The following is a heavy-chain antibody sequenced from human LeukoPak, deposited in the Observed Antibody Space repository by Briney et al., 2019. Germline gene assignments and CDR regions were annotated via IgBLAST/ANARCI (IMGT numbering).Heavy chain of an antibody. J-gene: IGHJ4*02. D-gene: IGHD3-10*01. CDR2: IKSKVYSATA. Sequence: GGSLRLSCAASGFSFNDAWMDWVRQVPGKGLEWVGRIKSKVYSATADYAAPVMGRFTILRDDSKSTLYLQMNSLKIEDTAVYYCAALGFGDFSASDNWGQGTLVTVSS. V-gene: IGHV3-15*01. CDR3: AALGFGDFSASDN. CDR1: GFSFNDAW.